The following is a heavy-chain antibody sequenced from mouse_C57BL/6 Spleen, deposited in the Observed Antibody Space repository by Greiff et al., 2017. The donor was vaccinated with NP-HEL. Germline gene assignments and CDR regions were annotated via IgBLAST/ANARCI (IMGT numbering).Heavy chain of an antibody. J-gene: IGHJ4*01. CDR1: GFNIKDYY. CDR3: ARGGHTTVVATDAMDY. D-gene: IGHD1-1*01. Sequence: EVKLVESGAELVKPGASVKLSCTASGFNIKDYYMHWVKQRTEQGLEWIGRIDPEDGETKYAPKFQGKATITADTSSNTAYLQLSSLTSEDTAVYYCARGGHTTVVATDAMDYWGQGTSVTVSS. V-gene: IGHV14-2*01. CDR2: IDPEDGET.